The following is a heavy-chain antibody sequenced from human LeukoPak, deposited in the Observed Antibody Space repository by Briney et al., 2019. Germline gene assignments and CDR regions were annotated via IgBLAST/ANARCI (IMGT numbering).Heavy chain of an antibody. CDR3: ARSTSYHFDY. J-gene: IGHJ4*02. D-gene: IGHD2-2*01. V-gene: IGHV3-53*01. Sequence: GGSLRLSCAASGFTVSTNYLSWVRQAPGKGLEWVSVIYAGGAAYYADHVKGRFTISRDTSNNTLFLQMHSLRAEDTAVYYCARSTSYHFDYWGQGTRVAVSS. CDR2: IYAGGAA. CDR1: GFTVSTNY.